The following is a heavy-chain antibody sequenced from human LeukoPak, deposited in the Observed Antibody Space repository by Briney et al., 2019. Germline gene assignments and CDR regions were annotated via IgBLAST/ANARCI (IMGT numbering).Heavy chain of an antibody. Sequence: SETLSLTCAVYGGSFSGYYWSWIRQPPGKGLEWIGEINHSGSTNYNPSLKSLVTISVDTSKNQFSLKLSSVTAADTAVYYCARDLPTLVDTAMVTLGWFDPWGQGTLVTVSS. CDR3: ARDLPTLVDTAMVTLGWFDP. V-gene: IGHV4-34*01. J-gene: IGHJ5*02. CDR2: INHSGST. D-gene: IGHD5-18*01. CDR1: GGSFSGYY.